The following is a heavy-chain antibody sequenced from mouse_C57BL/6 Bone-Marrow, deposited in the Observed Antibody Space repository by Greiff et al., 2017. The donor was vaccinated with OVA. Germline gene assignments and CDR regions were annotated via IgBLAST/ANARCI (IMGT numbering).Heavy chain of an antibody. Sequence: DVMLVESGGDLVKPGGSLKLSCAASGFTFSSYGMSWVRQTPDKRLEWVATISSGGSYTYYPDSVKGRFTISRDNAKNTLYLQMSSLKSEDTAMYYCARWYYGSSLDYWGQGTTLTVSS. D-gene: IGHD1-1*01. CDR1: GFTFSSYG. J-gene: IGHJ2*01. CDR2: ISSGGSYT. V-gene: IGHV5-6*02. CDR3: ARWYYGSSLDY.